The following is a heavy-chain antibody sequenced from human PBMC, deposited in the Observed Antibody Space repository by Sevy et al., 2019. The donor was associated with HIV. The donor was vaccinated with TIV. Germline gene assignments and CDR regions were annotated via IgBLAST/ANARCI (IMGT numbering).Heavy chain of an antibody. CDR3: AGDLPPSATTVAHFDY. Sequence: GGSLRLSCAASGFIFSRYEMNWVRQAPGKGLEWVSFISSSGSTISYADSVRGRFTISRDNAKNSLYLQMNGLRADDTAVYYCAGDLPPSATTVAHFDYWGQGTLVTVSS. V-gene: IGHV3-48*03. CDR2: ISSSGSTI. CDR1: GFIFSRYE. D-gene: IGHD4-17*01. J-gene: IGHJ4*02.